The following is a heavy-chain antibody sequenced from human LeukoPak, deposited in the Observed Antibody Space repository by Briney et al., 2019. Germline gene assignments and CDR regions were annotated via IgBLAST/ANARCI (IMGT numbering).Heavy chain of an antibody. CDR3: AREGAAAEDVNWFGP. J-gene: IGHJ5*02. D-gene: IGHD6-25*01. V-gene: IGHV1-2*02. CDR1: GYTFTGYY. CDR2: INPNSGGT. Sequence: EASVKVSCTASGYTFTGYYMHWVRQAPGQGLEWMGWINPNSGGTHYAQKFQDRVTMTRDTSISTAYMELNSLRSDDTAVYYCAREGAAAEDVNWFGPWGQGTLATVSS.